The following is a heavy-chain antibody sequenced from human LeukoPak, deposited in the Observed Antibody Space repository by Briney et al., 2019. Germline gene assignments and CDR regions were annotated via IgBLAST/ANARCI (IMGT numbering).Heavy chain of an antibody. CDR1: GGSFSGYY. Sequence: SETLSLTCAVYGGSFSGYYWSWIRQPPGKGLEWIGEINHSGSTNYNPSLKSRVTISVDTSKNQFSLKLSSVTAADTAVYYCARFDSYGLFDYWGQGTLVTVSS. D-gene: IGHD5-18*01. V-gene: IGHV4-34*01. J-gene: IGHJ4*02. CDR3: ARFDSYGLFDY. CDR2: INHSGST.